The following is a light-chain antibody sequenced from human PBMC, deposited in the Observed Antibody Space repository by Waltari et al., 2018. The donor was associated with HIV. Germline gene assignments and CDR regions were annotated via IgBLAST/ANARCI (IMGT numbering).Light chain of an antibody. CDR1: RSNIGSNP. CDR3: AAWDDGLNGL. J-gene: IGLJ2*01. V-gene: IGLV1-44*01. Sequence: QSVLIQPPSASGTPGQRVTISCSGRRSNIGSNPVSWYQRLPGTAPKLLIYNNNQRPSGVPDRFSGSKSGTSASLAISGLQSEDEGDYYCAAWDDGLNGLFGGGTKLTV. CDR2: NNN.